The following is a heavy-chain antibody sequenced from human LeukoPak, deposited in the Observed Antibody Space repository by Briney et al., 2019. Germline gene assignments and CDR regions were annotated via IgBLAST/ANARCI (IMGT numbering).Heavy chain of an antibody. Sequence: ASVKVSCKASGYTFTGYYLHWVRQAPGQGLEWMGWINPSGGTNYAQKFQGWVTMTRDTSVGTAYMELRSLRSDDTAVYYCARPRTHGSGSYYDAFDIWGQGTMVTVSS. CDR2: INPSGGT. J-gene: IGHJ3*02. CDR3: ARPRTHGSGSYYDAFDI. V-gene: IGHV1-2*04. D-gene: IGHD3-10*01. CDR1: GYTFTGYY.